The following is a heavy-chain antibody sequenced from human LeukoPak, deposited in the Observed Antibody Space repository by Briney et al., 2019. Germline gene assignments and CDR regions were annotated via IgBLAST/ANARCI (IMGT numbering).Heavy chain of an antibody. D-gene: IGHD6-19*01. CDR2: IYYSGGT. CDR3: ARGSEYSSGWYRDSTAPPYYMDV. J-gene: IGHJ6*03. CDR1: GGSISSYY. Sequence: SETLSLTCTVSGGSISSYYWSWIRQPPGKGLEWIGYIYYSGGTNYNPSLKSRVTISVDTSKNQFSLKLSSVTAADTAVYYCARGSEYSSGWYRDSTAPPYYMDVWGKGTTVTVSS. V-gene: IGHV4-59*01.